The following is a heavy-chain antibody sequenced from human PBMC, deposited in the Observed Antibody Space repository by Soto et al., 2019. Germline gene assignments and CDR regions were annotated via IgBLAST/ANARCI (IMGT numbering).Heavy chain of an antibody. Sequence: EVQLLESGGGLVQPGGSLRLSCAASGFTFSNYGMSWDRQAPGKGLAWVSTISGSGGSTSYADSVRGRFTISRDNSKNTLYLQMNSLRDEDTAIYYCAKGEGNRCSGSYYNFAYWGQGTLVTVSS. V-gene: IGHV3-23*01. J-gene: IGHJ4*02. D-gene: IGHD3-10*02. CDR1: GFTFSNYG. CDR2: ISGSGGST. CDR3: AKGEGNRCSGSYYNFAY.